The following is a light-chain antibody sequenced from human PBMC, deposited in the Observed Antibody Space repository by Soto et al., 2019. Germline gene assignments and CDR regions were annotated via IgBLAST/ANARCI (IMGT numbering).Light chain of an antibody. J-gene: IGKJ1*01. V-gene: IGKV3-20*01. CDR2: GAS. CDR1: QSVSSY. Sequence: DIVLTQSPGTLSLSPGERATLSCMASQSVSSYLAWYQQKPGQAPRLLIYGASSRATGIPDRFSGGGSGTDFTLTISRLEPEDFAVYYCQQYGSSSRTFGQGTKVEVK. CDR3: QQYGSSSRT.